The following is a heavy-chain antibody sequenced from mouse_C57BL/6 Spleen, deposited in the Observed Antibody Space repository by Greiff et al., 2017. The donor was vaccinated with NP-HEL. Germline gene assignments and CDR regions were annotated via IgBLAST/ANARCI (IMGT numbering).Heavy chain of an antibody. CDR2: IYPGSGSN. CDR3: ARFYSNYASYAMDY. J-gene: IGHJ4*01. V-gene: IGHV1-55*01. D-gene: IGHD2-5*01. Sequence: VQLVESGAELVKPGASVKMSCKASGYTFTSYWITWVKQRPGQGLEWIGDIYPGSGSNNYNEKFKSKATLTVDTSSSTAYMQLSSLTSEDSAVYYCARFYSNYASYAMDYWGQGTSVTVSS. CDR1: GYTFTSYW.